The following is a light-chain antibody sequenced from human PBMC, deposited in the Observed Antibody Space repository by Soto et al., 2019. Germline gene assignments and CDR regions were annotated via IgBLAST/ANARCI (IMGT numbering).Light chain of an antibody. Sequence: QSVLTQPPSVSGAPGQRVTISCTGSSSNIGAGYDVHWYQQLPGTAPKLLIYGNSNRPSGVPDRFSGSKSGTSASLAITGLQAEDEADYYCPSYDRSLSGSVFGGGPKLTVL. V-gene: IGLV1-40*01. CDR1: SSNIGAGYD. J-gene: IGLJ3*02. CDR3: PSYDRSLSGSV. CDR2: GNS.